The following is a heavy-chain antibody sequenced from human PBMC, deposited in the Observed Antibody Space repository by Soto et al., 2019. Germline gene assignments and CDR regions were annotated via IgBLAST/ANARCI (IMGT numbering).Heavy chain of an antibody. D-gene: IGHD6-13*01. V-gene: IGHV4-59*01. Sequence: PSETLSLTCTVSGGSISSYYWSWIRQPPGKGLEWIGYIYYSGSTNYNPSLKSRVTISVDTSKNQFSLKLSSVTAADTAVYYCAREGIAAAGTLHWFDPWGQGTLVTVSS. CDR1: GGSISSYY. CDR2: IYYSGST. CDR3: AREGIAAAGTLHWFDP. J-gene: IGHJ5*02.